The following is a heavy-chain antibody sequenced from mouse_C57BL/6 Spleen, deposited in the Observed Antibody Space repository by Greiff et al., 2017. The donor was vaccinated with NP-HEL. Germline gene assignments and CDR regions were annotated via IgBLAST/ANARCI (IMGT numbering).Heavy chain of an antibody. J-gene: IGHJ2*01. CDR3: ARSRAYYGNPYFDY. Sequence: DVQLVESGGGLVKPGGSLKLSCAASGFTFSDYGMHWVRQAPEKGLEWVAYISSGSSTIYYADTVKGRFTISRDNAKNTLFLQMTSLRSEDTAMYYCARSRAYYGNPYFDYWGQGTTLTVSS. CDR1: GFTFSDYG. D-gene: IGHD2-10*01. CDR2: ISSGSSTI. V-gene: IGHV5-17*01.